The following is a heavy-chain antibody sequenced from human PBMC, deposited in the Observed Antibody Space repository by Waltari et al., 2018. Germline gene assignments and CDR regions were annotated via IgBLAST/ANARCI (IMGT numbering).Heavy chain of an antibody. V-gene: IGHV1-2*02. D-gene: IGHD5-12*01. Sequence: QVQLVQSGAEVKKPGASVKVSCKASGYPFTGYYMHWVRPAPGQGLEWMGWINPNSGGTNYAQKFQGRVTMTRDTSISTAYMELSRLRSDDTAVYYCARVKYSGYVLTFDYWGQGTLVTVSS. CDR3: ARVKYSGYVLTFDY. CDR2: INPNSGGT. J-gene: IGHJ4*02. CDR1: GYPFTGYY.